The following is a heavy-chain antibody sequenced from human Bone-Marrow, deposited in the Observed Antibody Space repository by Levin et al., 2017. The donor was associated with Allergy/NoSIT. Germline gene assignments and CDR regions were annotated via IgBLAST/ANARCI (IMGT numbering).Heavy chain of an antibody. CDR2: MSYTGTT. J-gene: IGHJ5*02. Sequence: ESLKISCTVSGGSVSSGNYYWNWIRQPPGKGLEWLGYMSYTGTTIYNPSLKSRVFISVDMSKKQFSLKLSSVTAADTAVYYCATTSTVTTYVSWGRGTLVTVSS. D-gene: IGHD4-11*01. V-gene: IGHV4-61*01. CDR3: ATTSTVTTYVS. CDR1: GGSVSSGNYY.